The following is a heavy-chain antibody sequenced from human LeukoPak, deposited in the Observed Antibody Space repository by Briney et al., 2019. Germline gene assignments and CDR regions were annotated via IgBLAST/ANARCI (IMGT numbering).Heavy chain of an antibody. CDR1: GFTFSSYG. D-gene: IGHD3-9*01. CDR3: AKSHTPHYDILTGYYNAFDAFDI. V-gene: IGHV3-30*02. CDR2: IRYDGSNK. Sequence: GGSLRLSCAASGFTFSSYGMHWVRQAPGKGLEWVAFIRYDGSNKYHADSVKGRFTISRDNSKNTLYLQMNSLRAEDTAVYYCAKSHTPHYDILTGYYNAFDAFDIWGQGTMVTVSS. J-gene: IGHJ3*02.